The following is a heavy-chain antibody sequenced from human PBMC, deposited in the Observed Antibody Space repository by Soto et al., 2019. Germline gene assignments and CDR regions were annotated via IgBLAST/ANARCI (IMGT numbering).Heavy chain of an antibody. J-gene: IGHJ6*02. CDR2: INPNSGGT. CDR1: GYTFTGYY. Sequence: ASVKVSCKASGYTFTGYYMHWVRQAPGQGLEWMGWINPNSGGTNYAQKFQGRVTMTRDTSISTAYMELSRLRSDDTAVYYCARDKVTIFGVVMKNYYYYYGMDVWGQGTRVTVSS. CDR3: ARDKVTIFGVVMKNYYYYYGMDV. D-gene: IGHD3-3*01. V-gene: IGHV1-2*02.